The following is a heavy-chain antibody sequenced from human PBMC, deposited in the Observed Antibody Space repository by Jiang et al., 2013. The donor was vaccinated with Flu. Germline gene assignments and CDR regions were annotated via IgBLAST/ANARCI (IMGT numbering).Heavy chain of an antibody. J-gene: IGHJ4*02. CDR2: INHSGST. D-gene: IGHD3-16*02. CDR3: ARRDYDYVWGSYRPNPYYFDY. V-gene: IGHV4-34*01. Sequence: LLKPSETLSLTCAVYGGSFSGYYWSWIRQPPGKGLEWIGEINHSGSTNYNPSLKSRVTISVDTSKNQFSLKLSSVTAADTAVYYCARRDYDYVWGSYRPNPYYFDYWGQGTLVTVSS. CDR1: GGSFSGYY.